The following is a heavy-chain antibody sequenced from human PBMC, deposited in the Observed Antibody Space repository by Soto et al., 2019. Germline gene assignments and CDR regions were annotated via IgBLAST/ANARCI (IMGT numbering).Heavy chain of an antibody. CDR2: IYPGDSDT. D-gene: IGHD2-15*01. CDR1: GYSFTSYW. V-gene: IGHV5-51*01. CDR3: ARHKHCSGGSCYLFSYYYYGMDV. Sequence: PGESLKISCKGSGYSFTSYWIGWVRQMPGKGLEWMGIIYPGDSDTRYSPSFQGQVTISADKSISTAYLQWSSLKASDTAMYYCARHKHCSGGSCYLFSYYYYGMDVWGQGTTVTVS. J-gene: IGHJ6*02.